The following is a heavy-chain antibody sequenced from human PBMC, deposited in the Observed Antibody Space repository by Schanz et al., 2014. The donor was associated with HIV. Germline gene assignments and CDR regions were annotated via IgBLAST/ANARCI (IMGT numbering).Heavy chain of an antibody. Sequence: EVQLLESGGGLVQPGGSLRLSCAASRFTFSSYAMSWVRQAPGKGLEWVANIKQDGSEKYYVDSVKGRFTISRDNAKNSLYLQMTSLRAEDTALYYCAKDMGSGSYETFDTWGQGTMVTVSS. CDR2: IKQDGSEK. D-gene: IGHD1-26*01. J-gene: IGHJ3*02. CDR1: RFTFSSYA. V-gene: IGHV3-7*05. CDR3: AKDMGSGSYETFDT.